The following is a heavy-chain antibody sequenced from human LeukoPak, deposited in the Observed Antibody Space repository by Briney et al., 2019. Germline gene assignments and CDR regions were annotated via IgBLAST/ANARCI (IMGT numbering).Heavy chain of an antibody. CDR1: GGSISSYY. Sequence: SETLSLTCTVSGGSISSYYWSWIRQPAGKGLEWIGRIYTSGSTNYNPSLKSRVTMSVDTSKNQFSLKLSSVTAADTAVYYCARDRYYYDSSGYHLLDIWGQGTMVTVSS. CDR2: IYTSGST. D-gene: IGHD3-22*01. J-gene: IGHJ3*02. V-gene: IGHV4-4*07. CDR3: ARDRYYYDSSGYHLLDI.